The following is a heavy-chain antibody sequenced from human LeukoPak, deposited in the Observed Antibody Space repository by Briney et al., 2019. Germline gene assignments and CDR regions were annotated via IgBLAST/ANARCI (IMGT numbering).Heavy chain of an antibody. Sequence: PSETLSLTCTVSGGSISSSSYYWGWIRQPPGKGLEWIGSIYYSGSTYYSPSLKSRVTISVDTSKNQFSLKLSSVTAADTAVYYCAGLLYSSSSRGAIAIDYWGQGTLVTVSS. CDR1: GGSISSSSYY. D-gene: IGHD6-6*01. CDR2: IYYSGST. J-gene: IGHJ4*02. V-gene: IGHV4-39*01. CDR3: AGLLYSSSSRGAIAIDY.